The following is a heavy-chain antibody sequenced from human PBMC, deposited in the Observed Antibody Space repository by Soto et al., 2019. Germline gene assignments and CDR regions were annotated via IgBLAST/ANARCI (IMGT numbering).Heavy chain of an antibody. D-gene: IGHD2-15*01. Sequence: QVQLVQSGAEVKKPGASVKVSCKASGYTFTTHGISWVRQAPGQGLEWMGWVSGDNGHTNYEQSLQGRVTMTTDTSTNTAYMELRSLRSDDTAVYYCARDLGYCRSGTCYREWFDPWGQGTLVTVSS. V-gene: IGHV1-18*01. J-gene: IGHJ5*02. CDR1: GYTFTTHG. CDR2: VSGDNGHT. CDR3: ARDLGYCRSGTCYREWFDP.